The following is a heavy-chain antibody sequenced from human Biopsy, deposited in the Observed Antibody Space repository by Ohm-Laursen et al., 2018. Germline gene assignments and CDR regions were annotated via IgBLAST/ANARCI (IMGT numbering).Heavy chain of an antibody. CDR2: FNHSGRT. CDR3: VRGVDYYDPYHYYALDV. Sequence: GTLSLTCPVYGESFNGYYWSWIRQTPGKGLEWIGEFNHSGRTNYNPSLKSRVTISVDTSKNQFSLKVRSVTAADTAVYYCVRGVDYYDPYHYYALDVWGQGTTVTVSS. CDR1: GESFNGYY. D-gene: IGHD3-22*01. V-gene: IGHV4-34*01. J-gene: IGHJ6*02.